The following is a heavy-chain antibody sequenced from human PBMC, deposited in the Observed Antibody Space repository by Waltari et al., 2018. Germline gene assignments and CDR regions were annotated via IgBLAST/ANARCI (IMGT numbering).Heavy chain of an antibody. CDR3: TSWRVVAGTGWFDP. V-gene: IGHV3-23*01. D-gene: IGHD2-15*01. J-gene: IGHJ5*02. CDR1: GFSVSNYD. Sequence: EVQLLESGGCLVQTGGSLSLSCADHGFSVSNYDRAWVRQARGKGLGWVPGIRNSGGNTYYGDSVKGRFAISRDNSWNTLHLQMNGLRAEDTAIYYGTSWRVVAGTGWFDPWGQGTLVTVSS. CDR2: IRNSGGNT.